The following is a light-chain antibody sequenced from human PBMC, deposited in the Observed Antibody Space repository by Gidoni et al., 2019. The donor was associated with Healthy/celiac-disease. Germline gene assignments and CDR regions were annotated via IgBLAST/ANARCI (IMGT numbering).Light chain of an antibody. CDR1: QSIRSW. CDR2: KAS. V-gene: IGKV1-5*03. Sequence: DIQLPQSPSTLSASVGDRFTITCRASQSIRSWLAWYQQKPGKAPKLLIYKASSLESGVPSRFGGSGSGTEFTLTIGSLQPDDFATYYCQQYNSYSWTFGQGTKVEIK. J-gene: IGKJ1*01. CDR3: QQYNSYSWT.